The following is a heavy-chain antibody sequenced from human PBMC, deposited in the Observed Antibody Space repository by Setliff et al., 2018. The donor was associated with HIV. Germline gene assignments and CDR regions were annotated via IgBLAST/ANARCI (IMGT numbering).Heavy chain of an antibody. CDR3: ARDLDIVVVVAATEYGMDV. CDR2: INPNSGGT. V-gene: IGHV1-2*02. CDR1: GYTFTGYY. J-gene: IGHJ6*02. D-gene: IGHD2-15*01. Sequence: PSVKVFCKASGYTFTGYYMHWVRQAPGQGLEWMGWINPNSGGTNYAQKFQGRVTMTRDTSISTAYMELSRLRSDDTAVYYCARDLDIVVVVAATEYGMDVWGQGTTVTVSS.